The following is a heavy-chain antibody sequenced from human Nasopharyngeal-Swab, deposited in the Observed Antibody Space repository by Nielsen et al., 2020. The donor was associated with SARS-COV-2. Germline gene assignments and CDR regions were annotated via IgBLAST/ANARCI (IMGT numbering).Heavy chain of an antibody. CDR2: INPSGGST. J-gene: IGHJ4*02. D-gene: IGHD2-15*01. Sequence: ASVKVSCKASGYTFTSYYTHWVRQAPGQGLEWMGIINPSGGSTSYAQKFQGRVTMTTDTSTSTAYMELRSLRSDDTAVYYCAREDAPGYCSGGSCYNDYWGQGTLVTVSS. CDR3: AREDAPGYCSGGSCYNDY. CDR1: GYTFTSYY. V-gene: IGHV1-46*01.